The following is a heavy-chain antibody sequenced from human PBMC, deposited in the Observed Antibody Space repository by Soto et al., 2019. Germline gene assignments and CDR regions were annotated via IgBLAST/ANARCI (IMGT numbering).Heavy chain of an antibody. D-gene: IGHD3-10*01. CDR2: IYPGDSDT. J-gene: IGHJ5*02. V-gene: IGHV5-51*01. CDR3: AKGLSGSGAYQWFDP. CDR1: GYSFTSYW. Sequence: GESLKISCKGSGYSFTSYWIGWVRQMPGKGLEWMGIIYPGDSDTRYSPSFQGQVTISADKSISTAYLQMNGLRVEDTAVYYCAKGLSGSGAYQWFDPWGQGTLVTVSS.